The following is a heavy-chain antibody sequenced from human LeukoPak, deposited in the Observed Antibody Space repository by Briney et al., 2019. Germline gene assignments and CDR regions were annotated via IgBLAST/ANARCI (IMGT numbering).Heavy chain of an antibody. CDR1: GFTFDDYA. Sequence: GGSLRLSCAASGFTFDDYAMHWVRQAPGKGLEWVSGVSWNSGSIGYADSVKGRFTISRDNAKNSLYLQMNSLRAEDTALYYCAKDIEYSSGWYGGSFDYWGQGTLVTVSS. V-gene: IGHV3-9*01. D-gene: IGHD6-19*01. CDR3: AKDIEYSSGWYGGSFDY. J-gene: IGHJ4*02. CDR2: VSWNSGSI.